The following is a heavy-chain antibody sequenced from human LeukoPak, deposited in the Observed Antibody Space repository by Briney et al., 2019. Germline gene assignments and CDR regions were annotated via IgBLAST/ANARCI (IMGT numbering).Heavy chain of an antibody. CDR1: GGSISSGGYY. CDR2: IYYSGST. Sequence: SETLSLTCTVSGGSISSGGYYWSRIRQHPGKGLEWIGCIYYSGSTYYNPSLKSRVTISVDTSKNQFSLKLSSVTAADTAVYYRARDTILIAAAGTDWYFDLWGRGTLVTVSS. J-gene: IGHJ2*01. D-gene: IGHD6-13*01. CDR3: ARDTILIAAAGTDWYFDL. V-gene: IGHV4-31*03.